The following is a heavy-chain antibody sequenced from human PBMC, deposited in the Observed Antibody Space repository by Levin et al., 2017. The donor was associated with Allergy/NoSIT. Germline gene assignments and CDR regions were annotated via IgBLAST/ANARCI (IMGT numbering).Heavy chain of an antibody. CDR1: GGSISSSSYY. CDR3: ARREVNSGYAATDY. CDR2: IYYSGST. Sequence: SETLSLTCTVSGGSISSSSYYWGWIRQPPGKGLEWIGSIYYSGSTYYNPSLKSRVTISVDTSKNQFSLKLSSVTAADTAVYYCARREVNSGYAATDYWGQGTLVTVSS. J-gene: IGHJ4*02. D-gene: IGHD5-12*01. V-gene: IGHV4-39*01.